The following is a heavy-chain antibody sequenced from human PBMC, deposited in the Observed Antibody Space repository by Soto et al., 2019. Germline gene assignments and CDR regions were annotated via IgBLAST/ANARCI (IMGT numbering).Heavy chain of an antibody. D-gene: IGHD5-18*01. CDR3: ACIFSGGYGYGFYYYGMVV. CDR1: DGSISSSSDY. Sequence: PSETLSLTCTVSDGSISSSSDYWGWVRQPPGKGLEWIGTIYYSGSTYYNPSLKSRVTISVDTSKNQFSLKLSSVTAADTAVYYCACIFSGGYGYGFYYYGMVVWGQGTTVTVSS. CDR2: IYYSGST. V-gene: IGHV4-39*01. J-gene: IGHJ6*02.